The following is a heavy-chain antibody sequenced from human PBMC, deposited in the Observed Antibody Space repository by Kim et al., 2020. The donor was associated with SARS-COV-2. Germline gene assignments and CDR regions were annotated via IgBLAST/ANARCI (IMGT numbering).Heavy chain of an antibody. J-gene: IGHJ6*02. CDR2: IIPIFGTA. Sequence: SVKVSCKASGGTFSSYAISWVRQAPGQGLEWMGGIIPIFGTANYAQKFQGRVTITADESTSTAYMELSSLRSEDTAVYYCAVGYCSSTSCYTVYYYYGMDVWGQGTTVTVSS. CDR3: AVGYCSSTSCYTVYYYYGMDV. CDR1: GGTFSSYA. V-gene: IGHV1-69*13. D-gene: IGHD2-2*02.